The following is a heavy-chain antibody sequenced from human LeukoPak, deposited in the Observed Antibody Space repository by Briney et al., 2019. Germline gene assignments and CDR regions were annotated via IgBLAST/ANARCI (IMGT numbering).Heavy chain of an antibody. Sequence: GGSLRLSCAASGFTFSSSWMHWVRQVPGKGLVWVSHINSDGTSTTYADSVRGRFTISRDNAKNTVYLQMNSLRAEDMAVYYCARDYSYGLDYWGQGTLVAVSS. J-gene: IGHJ4*02. V-gene: IGHV3-74*01. CDR1: GFTFSSSW. D-gene: IGHD3-16*02. CDR2: INSDGTST. CDR3: ARDYSYGLDY.